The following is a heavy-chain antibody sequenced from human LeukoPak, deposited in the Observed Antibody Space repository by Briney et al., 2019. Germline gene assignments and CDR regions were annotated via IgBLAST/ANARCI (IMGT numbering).Heavy chain of an antibody. J-gene: IGHJ1*01. V-gene: IGHV3-30*02. CDR3: VRSLTAREYFQH. D-gene: IGHD6-6*01. Sequence: GGSLRLSCAASGFTFSTSGMHWVRQAPGKGLERVTFIHSEGNNKQYADSVKGRFTISRDNSKNSLSLQMNSLRTEDTAVYYCVRSLTAREYFQHWGQGTLVTVSS. CDR1: GFTFSTSG. CDR2: IHSEGNNK.